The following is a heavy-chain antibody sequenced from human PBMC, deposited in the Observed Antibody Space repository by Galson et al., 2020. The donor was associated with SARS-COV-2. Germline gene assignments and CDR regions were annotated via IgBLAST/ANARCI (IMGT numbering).Heavy chain of an antibody. CDR3: ARLHYGEYAPEAFDI. V-gene: IGHV4-30-2*01. CDR2: IPHSRGT. Sequence: TLSLTCAVSGTSISSGSYSWNWLRQPPGKGLEWIGYIPHSRGTYYNPSLKSRVTISGDRSKNQFSLRLSSVTAADTAVYYCARLHYGEYAPEAFDIWGPGTRVTVAS. CDR1: GTSISSGSYS. D-gene: IGHD4-17*01. J-gene: IGHJ3*02.